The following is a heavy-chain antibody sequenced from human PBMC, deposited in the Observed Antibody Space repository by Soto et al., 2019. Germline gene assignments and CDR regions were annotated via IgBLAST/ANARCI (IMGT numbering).Heavy chain of an antibody. CDR1: GGPISSNNW. D-gene: IGHD2-2*01. CDR2: IHHDTGT. Sequence: QVQLQESGPGLVEPSGTLSLTCAVSGGPISSNNWWSWVRQPPGKGLEWIGEIHHDTGTNYNTSLRSRVTISVDKSKNQLSLNLNSVTAADAAIDYCARMPYSSYAMDVWGQGTTVTVSS. CDR3: ARMPYSSYAMDV. J-gene: IGHJ6*02. V-gene: IGHV4-4*02.